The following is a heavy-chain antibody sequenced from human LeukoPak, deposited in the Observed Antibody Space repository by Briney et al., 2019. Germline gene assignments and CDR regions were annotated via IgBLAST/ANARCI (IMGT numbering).Heavy chain of an antibody. CDR2: VSDSGGT. CDR1: GASLSGFY. J-gene: IGHJ4*02. CDR3: ARHASGWVGELDY. D-gene: IGHD6-19*01. V-gene: IGHV4-59*08. Sequence: WETLSLTCTVSGASLSGFYWSWIRQSPGRGLEWIGYVSDSGGTSYNPSLKSRVTLSVDTSKNQFFLNLNSVTAADTAVYYCARHASGWVGELDYWGQGTLVTVSS.